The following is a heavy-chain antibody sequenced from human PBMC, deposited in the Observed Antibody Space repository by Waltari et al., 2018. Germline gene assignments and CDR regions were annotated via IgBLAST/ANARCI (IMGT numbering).Heavy chain of an antibody. J-gene: IGHJ4*02. V-gene: IGHV1-8*03. Sequence: VQLVQSGAEVKKPGASLKVTGKASGSTFTRYHITWVQPATGQGLEWMGWMNPNSGNTGYAQKFQGRVTITRNTSISTAYMELSSLRSEDTAVYYCALTLATTPHRWFDYWGQGTLVTVSS. CDR1: GSTFTRYH. D-gene: IGHD3-16*02. CDR3: ALTLATTPHRWFDY. CDR2: MNPNSGNT.